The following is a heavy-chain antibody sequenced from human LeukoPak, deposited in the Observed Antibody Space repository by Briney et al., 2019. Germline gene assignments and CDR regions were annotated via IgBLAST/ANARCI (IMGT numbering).Heavy chain of an antibody. J-gene: IGHJ6*03. Sequence: GGSLRLSCAASGFTFSTYDMHWVRQVTGEGLEWVATIGTSGDTYYAGSVKGRFAISREDGKNSLFLQMNSLRAGDTAAYYCTRDIAGSGTAMDVWGKGTTVTVSS. CDR3: TRDIAGSGTAMDV. CDR1: GFTFSTYD. V-gene: IGHV3-13*01. D-gene: IGHD2-15*01. CDR2: IGTSGDT.